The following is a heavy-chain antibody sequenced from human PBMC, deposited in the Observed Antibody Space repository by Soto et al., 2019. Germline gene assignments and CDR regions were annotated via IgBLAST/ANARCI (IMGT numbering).Heavy chain of an antibody. CDR2: IIPILGIA. D-gene: IGHD3-10*01. Sequence: SVKVSCKASGYTFTSYAMHWVRQAPGQGLEWMGRIIPILGIANYAQKFQGRVTITADKSTSTAYMELSSLRAEDTAVYYCAKVHDDTVSVLVGGVFDYWGLGSLVTVSS. J-gene: IGHJ4*02. CDR1: GYTFTSYA. V-gene: IGHV1-69*04. CDR3: AKVHDDTVSVLVGGVFDY.